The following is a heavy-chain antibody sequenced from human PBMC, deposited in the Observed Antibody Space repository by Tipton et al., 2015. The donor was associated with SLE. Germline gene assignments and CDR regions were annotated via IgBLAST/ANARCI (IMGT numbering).Heavy chain of an antibody. CDR2: RFHDGNI. CDR1: GDSVKRRY. J-gene: IGHJ6*03. CDR3: ARGREWNWSPYYMDV. Sequence: TLSLTCTVSGDSVKRRYWIWVRQPAGRGLEWLAYRFHDGNIHYNTSLKTRLTMSVDTSRDQFSLTLNSVTAADTGIYYCARGREWNWSPYYMDVWGKGTTVTVSS. D-gene: IGHD1-1*01. V-gene: IGHV4-59*02.